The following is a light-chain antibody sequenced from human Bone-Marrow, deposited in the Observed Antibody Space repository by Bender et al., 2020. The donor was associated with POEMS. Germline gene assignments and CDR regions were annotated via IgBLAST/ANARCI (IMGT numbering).Light chain of an antibody. V-gene: IGLV2-14*02. Sequence: QSALTQPASVSGSPGQSVTISCTGSSSDIGTFDFVSWYQQLPGQAPKLIISDVVKRPSGVSSRFSGSKSGNTASLTISGLQAEDEAHYYCSSYTSGSALLVFGGGTKLTVL. CDR3: SSYTSGSALLV. CDR1: SSDIGTFDF. J-gene: IGLJ3*02. CDR2: DVV.